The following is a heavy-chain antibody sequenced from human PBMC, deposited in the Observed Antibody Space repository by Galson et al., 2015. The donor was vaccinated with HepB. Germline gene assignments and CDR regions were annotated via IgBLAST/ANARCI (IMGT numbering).Heavy chain of an antibody. CDR2: ISVDGVTK. CDR1: GFTFSDSY. V-gene: IGHV3-11*01. D-gene: IGHD3-10*01. Sequence: SLRLSCAASGFTFSDSYMSWIRQAPGKGLEWVSYISVDGVTKYYADFVKGRFTISRDNARNSLYLQMNSLRAEDTAVYYCARAAGWFDPWGQGALVTVSS. CDR3: ARAAGWFDP. J-gene: IGHJ5*02.